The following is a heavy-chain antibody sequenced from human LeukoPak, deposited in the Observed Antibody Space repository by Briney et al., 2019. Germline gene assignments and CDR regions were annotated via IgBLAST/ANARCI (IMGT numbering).Heavy chain of an antibody. V-gene: IGHV1-69*13. CDR1: GGTFSSYT. CDR3: AREMTGAFDI. Sequence: ASVKVSCKASGGTFSSYTLSWVRQAPGQGLEWMGGIIPIFGTANYAQKFQGRVTITADESTSTAYMELSSLRSEDTALYYCAREMTGAFDIWGQGTKVTVSS. J-gene: IGHJ3*02. CDR2: IIPIFGTA.